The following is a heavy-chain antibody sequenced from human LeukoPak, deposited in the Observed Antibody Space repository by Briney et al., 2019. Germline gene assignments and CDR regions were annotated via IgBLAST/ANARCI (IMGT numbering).Heavy chain of an antibody. Sequence: ASETLSLTCTVSGGSISSYYWSWIRQPPGKGLEWIGYIYYSGSTNYNPSLKSRVTISVDTSKNQFSLKLSSVTAADTAVYYCAGGALSGSYFEAFGYWGQGTLVTVSS. CDR1: GGSISSYY. CDR3: AGGALSGSYFEAFGY. CDR2: IYYSGST. J-gene: IGHJ4*02. D-gene: IGHD1-26*01. V-gene: IGHV4-59*01.